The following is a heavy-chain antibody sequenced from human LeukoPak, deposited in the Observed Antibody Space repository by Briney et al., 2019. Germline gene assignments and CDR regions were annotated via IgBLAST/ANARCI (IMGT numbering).Heavy chain of an antibody. CDR3: ARWSGSYYSGDDAFDI. CDR2: INPNSGGT. J-gene: IGHJ3*02. V-gene: IGHV1-2*02. D-gene: IGHD1-26*01. Sequence: ASVRVSSKPSLYTFTVYYMQCVPHAPRQGVGSMGWINPNSGGTNYAQKFQGRVTMTRDTSISTAYMELSRLRSDDTAVYYCARWSGSYYSGDDAFDIWGQGTMVTVSS. CDR1: LYTFTVYY.